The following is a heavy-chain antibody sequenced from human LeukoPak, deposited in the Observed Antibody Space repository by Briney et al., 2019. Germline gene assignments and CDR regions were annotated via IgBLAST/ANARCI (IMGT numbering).Heavy chain of an antibody. V-gene: IGHV3-20*04. Sequence: GGSLRLSCAASGFTFDDYVMSWVRQAPGKGLEWVSVINWNGGRTGHADSVKGRLTISRDNAKNSLYMQMNSLRAEDTALYYCARVARYQLLLGDAFDIWGQGTMVTVSS. CDR1: GFTFDDYV. J-gene: IGHJ3*02. D-gene: IGHD2-2*01. CDR3: ARVARYQLLLGDAFDI. CDR2: INWNGGRT.